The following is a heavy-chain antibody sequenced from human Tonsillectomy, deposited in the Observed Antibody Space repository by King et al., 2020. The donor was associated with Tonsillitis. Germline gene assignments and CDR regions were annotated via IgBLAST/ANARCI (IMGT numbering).Heavy chain of an antibody. CDR3: AKDWGIVGATTPDY. CDR2: IRYDGSNK. Sequence: VQLVESGGGVVQPGGSLRLSCAASGFTFSTYGMHWVRQAPGKGLEWVAFIRYDGSNKYYADSVKGRFTISRDNSKNTLYLQMNSLRAEDTAMYYCAKDWGIVGATTPDYWSQGTLLTVSS. D-gene: IGHD1-26*01. V-gene: IGHV3-30*02. CDR1: GFTFSTYG. J-gene: IGHJ4*02.